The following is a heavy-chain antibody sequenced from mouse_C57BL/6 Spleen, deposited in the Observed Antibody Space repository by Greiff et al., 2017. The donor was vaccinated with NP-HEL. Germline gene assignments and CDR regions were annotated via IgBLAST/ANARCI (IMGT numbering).Heavy chain of an antibody. CDR3: ASSYGNYY. J-gene: IGHJ2*01. CDR2: INPNNGGT. Sequence: EVQLQQSGPELVKPGASVKISCKASGYTFTDYYMNWVKQSHGKSLEWIGDINPNNGGTSYNQKFKGKATLTVDKSSSTAYMELRNLTSEDSAVYYCASSYGNYYWGQGTTLTVSS. V-gene: IGHV1-26*01. CDR1: GYTFTDYY. D-gene: IGHD2-1*01.